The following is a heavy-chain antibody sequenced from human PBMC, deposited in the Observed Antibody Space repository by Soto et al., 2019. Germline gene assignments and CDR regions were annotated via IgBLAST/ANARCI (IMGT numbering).Heavy chain of an antibody. CDR3: TTLKYCSGGSCHLDWYYYYYMDV. D-gene: IGHD2-15*01. CDR2: IKSKTDGGTT. Sequence: GGSLRLSCAASGFTFSNAWMSWVRQAPGKGLEWVGRIKSKTDGGTTDYAAPVKGRFTISRDDSKNTLYLQMNSLKTEDTAVYYCTTLKYCSGGSCHLDWYYYYYMDVWGKGTTVTVSS. J-gene: IGHJ6*03. V-gene: IGHV3-15*01. CDR1: GFTFSNAW.